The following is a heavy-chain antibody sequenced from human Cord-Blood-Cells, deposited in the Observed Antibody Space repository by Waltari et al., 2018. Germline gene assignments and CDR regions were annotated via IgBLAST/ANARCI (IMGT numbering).Heavy chain of an antibody. D-gene: IGHD6-13*01. CDR2: IGSRSSYI. Sequence: EVQLVESGGGLVKPGGSLRLSCAASGFTFSSYSMNWVRQAPGKELGWVSSIGSRSSYIYYADSVKGRFTISRDNAKNSLYLQMNSLRAEDTAVYYCARDSSSSWYYYYYGMDVWGQGTTVTVSS. J-gene: IGHJ6*02. CDR1: GFTFSSYS. CDR3: ARDSSSSWYYYYYGMDV. V-gene: IGHV3-21*01.